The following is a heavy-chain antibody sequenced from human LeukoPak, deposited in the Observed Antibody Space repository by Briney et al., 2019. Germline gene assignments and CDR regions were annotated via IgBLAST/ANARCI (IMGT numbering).Heavy chain of an antibody. D-gene: IGHD2-8*02. CDR2: INSDGSST. CDR3: ARELLNYYYYMDV. J-gene: IGHJ6*03. CDR1: GFTFSSYW. V-gene: IGHV3-74*01. Sequence: GGSLRLSCAASGFTFSSYWMHWVRRAPGKGLVWVSRINSDGSSTSYADSVKGRFTISRDNAKNTLYLQMNSLRAEDTAVYYCARELLNYYYYMDVWGKGTTVTVSS.